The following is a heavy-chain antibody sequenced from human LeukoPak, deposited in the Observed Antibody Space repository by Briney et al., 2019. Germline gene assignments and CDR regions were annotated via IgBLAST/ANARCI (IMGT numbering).Heavy chain of an antibody. D-gene: IGHD5-18*01. V-gene: IGHV1-3*01. J-gene: IGHJ4*02. CDR2: INAGNGNT. CDR1: GYTFTSYA. Sequence: ASVKVSCKASGYTFTSYAMHWVRQAPGQRLEWMGWINAGNGNTKYSQKFQGRVTMTEDTSTDTAYMELSSLRSEDTAVYYCATGAHTAMVFDYWGQGTLVTVSS. CDR3: ATGAHTAMVFDY.